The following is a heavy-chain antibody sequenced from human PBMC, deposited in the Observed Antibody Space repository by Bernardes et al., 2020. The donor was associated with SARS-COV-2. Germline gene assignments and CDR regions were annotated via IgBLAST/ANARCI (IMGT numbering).Heavy chain of an antibody. CDR1: GFIFSNYV. CDR3: ADLMEGASDC. CDR2: ISGSGGGI. J-gene: IGHJ4*02. Sequence: GGSLRLSCAASGFIFSNYVMTWVRQAPGKGLEWVSSISGSGGGIYYADSVRGRFTISRDNSKNTLYLQMNSLRAEDTAVYYCADLMEGASDCWGQGTLVTVSS. D-gene: IGHD3-3*01. V-gene: IGHV3-23*01.